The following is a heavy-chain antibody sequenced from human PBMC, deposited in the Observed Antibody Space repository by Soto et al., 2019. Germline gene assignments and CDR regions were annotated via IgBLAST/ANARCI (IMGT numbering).Heavy chain of an antibody. Sequence: PSETLSLTCTVSGGSISSSSYYWGWIRQPPGKGLEWIGSIYYSGSTYYNPSLKSRVTISVDTSKNQFSLKLSSVTAADTAVYYCARHRSSGYYYDSSGYPTDFDYGGQGTLVTVSS. CDR3: ARHRSSGYYYDSSGYPTDFDY. CDR1: GGSISSSSYY. CDR2: IYYSGST. D-gene: IGHD3-22*01. V-gene: IGHV4-39*01. J-gene: IGHJ4*02.